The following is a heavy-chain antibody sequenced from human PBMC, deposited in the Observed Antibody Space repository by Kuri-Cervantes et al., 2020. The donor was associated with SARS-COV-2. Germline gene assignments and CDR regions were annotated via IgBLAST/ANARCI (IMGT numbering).Heavy chain of an antibody. CDR1: GFTFSSYW. CDR3: ATGVRGYSYGPDY. V-gene: IGHV3-7*05. CDR2: LKQEGSEK. D-gene: IGHD5-18*01. Sequence: GESLKISCAASGFTFSSYWMSWVRQAPGKGLEGVANLKQEGSEKYYVDSVKGRFTISRDNAKNSLYPQMNSLRAEDTAVYYCATGVRGYSYGPDYWGQGTLVTVSS. J-gene: IGHJ4*02.